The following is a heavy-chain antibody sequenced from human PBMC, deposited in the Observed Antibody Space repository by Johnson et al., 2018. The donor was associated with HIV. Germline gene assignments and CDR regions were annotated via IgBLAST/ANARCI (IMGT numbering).Heavy chain of an antibody. CDR3: ARGAGYNFWSGYYAGLNAFDI. V-gene: IGHV3-13*01. J-gene: IGHJ3*02. CDR2: IGTAGDT. Sequence: VQLVESGGGLVQPGGSLRLSCAASGFTFSSYDMHWVRQATGKGLEWVSAIGTAGDTYYPGSVKGRFTISRENAKNSLYLQMNSLRAGDTAVYYCARGAGYNFWSGYYAGLNAFDIWGQGTMVTVSS. CDR1: GFTFSSYD. D-gene: IGHD3-3*01.